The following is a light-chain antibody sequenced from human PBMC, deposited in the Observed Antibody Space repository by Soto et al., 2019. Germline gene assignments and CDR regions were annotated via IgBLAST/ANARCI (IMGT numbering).Light chain of an antibody. CDR2: SNN. CDR1: SSNIGSNT. CDR3: AAWDDSLNGYV. J-gene: IGLJ1*01. Sequence: QSVLTHPPSASGTPGHRVTIACSGSSSNIGSNTVNWYQQLPGTAPKLLIYSNNQRPSGVPDRFSGSKSGTSASLAISGLHSEDEPDYYCAAWDDSLNGYVFGTGTKVTVL. V-gene: IGLV1-44*01.